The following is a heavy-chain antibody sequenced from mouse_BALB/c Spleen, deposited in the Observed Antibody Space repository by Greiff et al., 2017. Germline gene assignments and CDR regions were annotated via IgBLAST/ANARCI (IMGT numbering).Heavy chain of an antibody. Sequence: VHLVESGAELARPGASVKMSCKASGYTFTSYTMHWVKQRPGQGLEWIGYINPSSGYTNYNQKFKDKATLTADKSSSTAYMQLSSLTSEDSAVYYCARYQYGNYAMDYWGQGTSVTVSS. CDR3: ARYQYGNYAMDY. CDR2: INPSSGYT. V-gene: IGHV1-4*01. J-gene: IGHJ4*01. D-gene: IGHD2-10*02. CDR1: GYTFTSYT.